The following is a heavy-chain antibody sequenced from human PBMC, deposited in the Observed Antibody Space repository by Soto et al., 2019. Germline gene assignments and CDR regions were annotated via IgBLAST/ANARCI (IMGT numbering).Heavy chain of an antibody. V-gene: IGHV1-69*13. D-gene: IGHD3-22*01. J-gene: IGHJ3*02. Sequence: SVKVSCKASGGTFSSYAISWVRQAPGQGLEWMGGIIPIFGTANYAQKFQGRVTITADESTSTAYMELSSLRSEDTAVYYCASGLITMIVVVPDAFDIWGQGTMVTVSS. CDR3: ASGLITMIVVVPDAFDI. CDR2: IIPIFGTA. CDR1: GGTFSSYA.